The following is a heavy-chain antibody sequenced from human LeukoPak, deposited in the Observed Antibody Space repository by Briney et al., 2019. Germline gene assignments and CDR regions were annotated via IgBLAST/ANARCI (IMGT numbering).Heavy chain of an antibody. Sequence: ASVKVSCKASGGTFSSYAISWVRQAPGQGLEWMGGIIPIFGTANYAQKFQGRVTITADKSTSTAYMELSSLRSEDTAVYYCAREYYDSSGYLPVRAFDIWGQGTMVTVSS. CDR3: AREYYDSSGYLPVRAFDI. CDR2: IIPIFGTA. V-gene: IGHV1-69*06. J-gene: IGHJ3*02. CDR1: GGTFSSYA. D-gene: IGHD3-22*01.